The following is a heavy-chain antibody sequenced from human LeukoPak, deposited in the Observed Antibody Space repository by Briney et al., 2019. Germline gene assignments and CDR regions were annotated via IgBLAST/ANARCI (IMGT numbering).Heavy chain of an antibody. CDR3: ARGMVRGVTTNWYFDL. D-gene: IGHD3-10*01. J-gene: IGHJ2*01. Sequence: GESLKISCEGSGYSFTRYWIGWVRQMPGKGLERMGIIYPGDSDTRYSPSFQGQVTISADKSINTAYLQWSSLKASDTAMYYCARGMVRGVTTNWYFDLWGRGTLVTVSS. CDR2: IYPGDSDT. CDR1: GYSFTRYW. V-gene: IGHV5-51*01.